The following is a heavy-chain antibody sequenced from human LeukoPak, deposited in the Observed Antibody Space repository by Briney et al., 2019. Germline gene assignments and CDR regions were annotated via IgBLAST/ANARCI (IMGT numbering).Heavy chain of an antibody. D-gene: IGHD6-6*01. CDR3: ARGYSSSSGGAFNI. V-gene: IGHV4-59*01. CDR1: GGSFSGYY. J-gene: IGHJ3*02. CDR2: IYYSGST. Sequence: PSETLSLTCAVYGGSFSGYYCSWIRQPPGKGLEWIGYIYYSGSTNYNPSLKSRVTISVDTSKDQFSLKLSSVTAADTAVYYCARGYSSSSGGAFNIWGQGTMVTVSS.